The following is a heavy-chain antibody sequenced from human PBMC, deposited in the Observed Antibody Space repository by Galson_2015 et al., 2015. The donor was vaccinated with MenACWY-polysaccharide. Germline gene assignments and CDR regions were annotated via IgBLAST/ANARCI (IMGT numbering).Heavy chain of an antibody. V-gene: IGHV3-23*01. Sequence: FTFTRYAVYWVRPGPGEGLEWVSSLGGGGATYYADSVTGRFTISRDNSKNMMYLQMNSLRAEDTAIYYCAKANSGGICTSGWACWFDPWGQGSLVTVSS. D-gene: IGHD2-15*01. J-gene: IGHJ5*02. CDR2: LGGGGAT. CDR1: FTFTRYA. CDR3: AKANSGGICTSGWACWFDP.